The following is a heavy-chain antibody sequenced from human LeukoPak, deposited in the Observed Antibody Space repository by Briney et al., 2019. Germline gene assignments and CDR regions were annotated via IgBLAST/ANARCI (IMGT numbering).Heavy chain of an antibody. CDR2: FYNTGYT. CDR1: GFTVSDNY. Sequence: GGSLRLSCAASGFTVSDNYMTWVRQAPGKGLEWVSVFYNTGYTYYAVSVKGRFTISRDNSKNTLYLQMNSLRAEDTAVYYCAKDPFGEPIGDYWGQGTLVTVSS. CDR3: AKDPFGEPIGDY. V-gene: IGHV3-53*01. J-gene: IGHJ4*02. D-gene: IGHD3-16*01.